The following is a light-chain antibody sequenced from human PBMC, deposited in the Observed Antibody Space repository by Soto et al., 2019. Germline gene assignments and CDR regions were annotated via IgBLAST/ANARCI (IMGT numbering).Light chain of an antibody. J-gene: IGKJ1*01. CDR3: QQYNSYPCT. Sequence: DIQMTQSPSTLSASVGDRVTITCRASQSISSWLAWYQQKPGKAPKLLIYKASSLESGDPSRFSGRGSGPEFTLTISSLQPDDFATYYCQQYNSYPCTFGQGTKVEIK. V-gene: IGKV1-5*03. CDR1: QSISSW. CDR2: KAS.